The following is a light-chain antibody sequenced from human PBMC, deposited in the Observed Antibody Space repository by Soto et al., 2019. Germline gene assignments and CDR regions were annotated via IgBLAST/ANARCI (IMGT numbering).Light chain of an antibody. CDR1: QSVSSNY. Sequence: EIVLTQSPGTLSLSPGERATLSCRASQSVSSNYLAWYQQKPGQAPRLLIYGTSSRATGIPDRFSGSGSGTDFTLTINRLEPEDCAVYYCQQYGSSPITFGEGARLEIK. CDR2: GTS. V-gene: IGKV3-20*01. CDR3: QQYGSSPIT. J-gene: IGKJ5*01.